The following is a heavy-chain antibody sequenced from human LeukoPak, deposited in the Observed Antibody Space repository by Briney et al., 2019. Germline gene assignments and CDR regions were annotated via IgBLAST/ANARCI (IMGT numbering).Heavy chain of an antibody. CDR2: INHSGST. D-gene: IGHD6-6*01. CDR1: GGSISSGSYY. V-gene: IGHV4-39*07. J-gene: IGHJ4*02. CDR3: ARAIAARRRVGWDYFDY. Sequence: PSETLSLTCSVSGGSISSGSYYWSWIRQPPGKGLEWIGEINHSGSTNYNPSLKSRVTISVDTSKNQFSLKLTSVTAADTAVYYCARAIAARRRVGWDYFDYWGQGTLVTVSS.